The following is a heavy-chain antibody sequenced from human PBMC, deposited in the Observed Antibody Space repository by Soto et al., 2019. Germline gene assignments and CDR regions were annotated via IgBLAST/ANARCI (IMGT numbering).Heavy chain of an antibody. J-gene: IGHJ4*02. CDR1: GGSITSGGYC. V-gene: IGHV4-31*03. D-gene: IGHD3-10*01. Sequence: QVQLQESGPGLVKPSQTLSLTCTVSGGSITSGGYCWTWIRQHPVKGLEWMGHIYYSGSTSYNPSFKGRVTISIDSSKFHCSLKMTSVTAADPSVYYCARDGDYFGSGSPPLLSRWGQGTLVTFSS. CDR2: IYYSGST. CDR3: ARDGDYFGSGSPPLLSR.